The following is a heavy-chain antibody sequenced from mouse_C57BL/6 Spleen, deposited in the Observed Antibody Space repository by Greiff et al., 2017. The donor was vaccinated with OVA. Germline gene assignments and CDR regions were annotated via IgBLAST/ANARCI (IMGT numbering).Heavy chain of an antibody. J-gene: IGHJ4*01. D-gene: IGHD1-1*01. V-gene: IGHV2-2*01. CDR2: IWSGGST. CDR3: ARMGYGSSGSYYAMDY. CDR1: GFSLTSYG. Sequence: VQLQQSGPGLVQPSQSLSITCTVSGFSLTSYGVHWVRQSPGKGLEWLGVIWSGGSTDYNAAFIFRLSISKDNSKSQVFFKMNSLQADDTAIYYCARMGYGSSGSYYAMDYWGQGTSVTVSS.